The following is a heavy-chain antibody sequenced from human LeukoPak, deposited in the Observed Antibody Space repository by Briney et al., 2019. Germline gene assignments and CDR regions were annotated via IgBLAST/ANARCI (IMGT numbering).Heavy chain of an antibody. D-gene: IGHD2/OR15-2a*01. CDR1: GFKFDDYD. Sequence: GGSLRLSCAASGFKFDDYDMSWVRQVPGKGLECGAGVTSDGSRTGYVDSVKGRFDIYRDNKETSLFLQMDSLRTEDTALYYCVRDPFCSSTTRCSFEDWFDPWGQGTLVTVSS. V-gene: IGHV3-20*04. CDR2: VTSDGSRT. CDR3: VRDPFCSSTTRCSFEDWFDP. J-gene: IGHJ5*02.